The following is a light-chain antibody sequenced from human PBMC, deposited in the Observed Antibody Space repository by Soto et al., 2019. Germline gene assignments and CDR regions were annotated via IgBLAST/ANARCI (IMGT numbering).Light chain of an antibody. Sequence: QSVLTQPPSVSAAPGQKATISCSGSSSNIGGNSVSWYQQFPGTAPKLLIYDDDKRPSGIPDRFSGSKSGTSATLGITGFQTGDEADYYCGSWDSSLSAYVFATGTKVTVL. CDR1: SSNIGGNS. CDR2: DDD. V-gene: IGLV1-51*01. J-gene: IGLJ1*01. CDR3: GSWDSSLSAYV.